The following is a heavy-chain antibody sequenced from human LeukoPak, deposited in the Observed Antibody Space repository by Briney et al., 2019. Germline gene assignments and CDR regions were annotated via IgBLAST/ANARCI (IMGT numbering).Heavy chain of an antibody. Sequence: GGSLRLSCAASGFTFSIYGMHWVRQAPGKGLEWVAVIHTGGDTYYPDSVQGRFTISRDSSKNTLHLQMNSLRAEDTAVYYCAELGITMIGGVWGKGTTVTISS. D-gene: IGHD3-10*02. CDR3: AELGITMIGGV. V-gene: IGHV3-NL1*01. J-gene: IGHJ6*04. CDR1: GFTFSIYG. CDR2: IHTGGDT.